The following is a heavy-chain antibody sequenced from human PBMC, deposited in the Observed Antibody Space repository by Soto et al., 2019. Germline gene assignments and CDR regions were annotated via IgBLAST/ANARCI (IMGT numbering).Heavy chain of an antibody. CDR2: IYYSGST. D-gene: IGHD3-22*01. V-gene: IGHV4-31*11. CDR3: ARTGEALDYYDSSGSTGYFDY. J-gene: IGHJ4*02. Sequence: TLSLTCAVSGGSSSSGGYYWSWIRQHPGKGLEWIGYIYYSGSTYYNPSLKSRVTISVDTSKNQFSLKLSSVTAADTAVYYCARTGEALDYYDSSGSTGYFDYWGQGTLVTVSS. CDR1: GGSSSSGGYY.